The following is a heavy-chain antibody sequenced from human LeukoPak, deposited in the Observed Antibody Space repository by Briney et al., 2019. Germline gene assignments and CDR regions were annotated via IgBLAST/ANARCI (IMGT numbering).Heavy chain of an antibody. D-gene: IGHD2-15*01. V-gene: IGHV3-30*18. Sequence: GGSLRLSCAASGFTFTIYGMYWVRQAPGKGLEWVAIISYDESNKYYTDSVKGRFTISRDNSKNTLYLQMNSLRAEDTAIYYCAKETLGYCSGGSCQGLNYWGQGTLVTVSS. CDR2: ISYDESNK. J-gene: IGHJ4*02. CDR1: GFTFTIYG. CDR3: AKETLGYCSGGSCQGLNY.